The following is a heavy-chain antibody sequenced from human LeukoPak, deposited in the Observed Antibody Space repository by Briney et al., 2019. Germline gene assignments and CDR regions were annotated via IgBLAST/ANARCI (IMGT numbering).Heavy chain of an antibody. V-gene: IGHV4-30-4*08. CDR2: IYYSGST. CDR1: GGSISSGDYY. CDR3: ARALGGAYYDFWSGYYNWFDP. Sequence: PSQTLSLTCTVSGGSISSGDYYWSWIRQPPGKGPEWIGYIYYSGSTYYNPSLKSRVTISVDTSKNQFSLKLSSVTAADTAVYYCARALGGAYYDFWSGYYNWFDPWGQGTLVTVSS. J-gene: IGHJ5*02. D-gene: IGHD3-3*01.